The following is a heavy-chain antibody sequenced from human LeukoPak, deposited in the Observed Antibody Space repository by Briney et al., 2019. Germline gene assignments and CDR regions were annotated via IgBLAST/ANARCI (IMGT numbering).Heavy chain of an antibody. CDR2: ISWNSGSI. CDR3: AKATLHYDFWSGYYTFDY. Sequence: GRSLRLSCAASGFTFDDYAMHWVRQAPGKGLEWVSGISWNSGSIGYADSVKGRFTISRDNAKNSLYLQMNSPRAEDTALYYCAKATLHYDFWSGYYTFDYWGQGTLVTVSS. V-gene: IGHV3-9*01. D-gene: IGHD3-3*01. J-gene: IGHJ4*02. CDR1: GFTFDDYA.